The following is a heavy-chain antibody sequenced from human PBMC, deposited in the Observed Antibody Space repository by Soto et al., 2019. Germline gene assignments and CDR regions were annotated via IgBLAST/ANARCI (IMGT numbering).Heavy chain of an antibody. Sequence: ASVKVSCKASGYTFTSYYMHWVRQAPGQGLEWMGIVNPSGGSTSYAQKFQGRVTMTRDTSTSTVYMELSSLRSEDTAVYYCATEGDYYDSSGRRTHYFDYWGQGTLVTVSS. D-gene: IGHD3-22*01. CDR3: ATEGDYYDSSGRRTHYFDY. V-gene: IGHV1-46*01. CDR2: VNPSGGST. J-gene: IGHJ4*02. CDR1: GYTFTSYY.